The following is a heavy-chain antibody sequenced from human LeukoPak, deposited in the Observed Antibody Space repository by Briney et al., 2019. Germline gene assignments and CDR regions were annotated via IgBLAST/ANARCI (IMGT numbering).Heavy chain of an antibody. CDR3: AKTRDTVLNEY. CDR1: GYIFINYG. V-gene: IGHV1-18*01. CDR2: ISPYNGHT. J-gene: IGHJ4*02. Sequence: ASVKASCKASGYIFINYGTSWVRQAPGQGLEWMGWISPYNGHTNYAPNLQDRLTMTTDTSTSTAYMELRSLRSDDTAVYYCAKTRDTVLNEYWGQGTLVTVSS.